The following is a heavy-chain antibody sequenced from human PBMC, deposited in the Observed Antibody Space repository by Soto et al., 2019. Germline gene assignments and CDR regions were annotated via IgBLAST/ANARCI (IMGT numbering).Heavy chain of an antibody. CDR1: GFTFDDYA. J-gene: IGHJ3*02. CDR2: ISWNSGSI. D-gene: IGHD6-19*01. Sequence: EVQLVESGGGLVQPGRSLRLSCAASGFTFDDYAMHWVRQAPGKGLEWVSGISWNSGSIGYADSVKGRFTISRDNAKNSLYLQMNSLRAEDTALYYCAKDSSSGWNGIAFDIWGQGTMVTVSS. CDR3: AKDSSSGWNGIAFDI. V-gene: IGHV3-9*01.